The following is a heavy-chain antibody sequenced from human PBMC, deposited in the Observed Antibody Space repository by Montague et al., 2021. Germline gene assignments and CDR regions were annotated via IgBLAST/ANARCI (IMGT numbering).Heavy chain of an antibody. J-gene: IGHJ5*02. CDR2: IDHKETV. CDR3: ARGPRGYGSGSRFDP. CDR1: GGSFTGYY. Sequence: SETLSLTCAVYGGSFTGYYWSWIRQSPGKGLEWIGEIDHKETVTLNPSLKSRVIISLDTSKNHFSLNMTSVTAADTATYYCARGPRGYGSGSRFDPWGQGTLFVSSS. V-gene: IGHV4-34*01. D-gene: IGHD3-10*01.